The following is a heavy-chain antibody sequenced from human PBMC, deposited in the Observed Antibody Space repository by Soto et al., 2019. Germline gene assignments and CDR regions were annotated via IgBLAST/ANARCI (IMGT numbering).Heavy chain of an antibody. Sequence: EMQLVESGGGLVQPGRSLRLSCAASGFTFDDYAMHWVRQVPGKGLEWVSGISWNSDIIEYADSVKGRFTSSRDSAKNSLYLQMNSLTPEDTALDYCTKAIEWGRSNLNHAFDVWGQGTMVSVSS. D-gene: IGHD1-26*01. CDR1: GFTFDDYA. J-gene: IGHJ3*01. CDR2: ISWNSDII. V-gene: IGHV3-9*01. CDR3: TKAIEWGRSNLNHAFDV.